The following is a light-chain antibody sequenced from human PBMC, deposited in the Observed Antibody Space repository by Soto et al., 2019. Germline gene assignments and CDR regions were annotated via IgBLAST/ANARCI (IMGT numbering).Light chain of an antibody. V-gene: IGLV2-8*01. CDR3: TSYAGSNIWV. CDR2: EVT. J-gene: IGLJ3*02. Sequence: QSALTQPPSASGSPGQSVTISCTGTSSDVGAYNYVSWYQQYPGKATKLMIYEVTKRPSGVPDRFSGSKSGKTASLTVSGLQPEDEADYYCTSYAGSNIWVFGGGTKLTVL. CDR1: SSDVGAYNY.